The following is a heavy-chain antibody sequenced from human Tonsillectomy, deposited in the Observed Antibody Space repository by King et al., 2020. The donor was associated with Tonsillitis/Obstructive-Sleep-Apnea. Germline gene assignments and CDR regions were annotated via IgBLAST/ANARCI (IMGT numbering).Heavy chain of an antibody. V-gene: IGHV3-33*01. Sequence: QLVQSGGGVVQPGRSLRLSCAASGFTFRSYGMHWVRQAPGKGMEWVAVIWVDGSNKNYADSVKGRFTISRDNSKNTLYLQMNSLRAEDTAVYYCASFYGDYGHFDYWGQGTLVTVSS. D-gene: IGHD4-17*01. CDR1: GFTFRSYG. CDR3: ASFYGDYGHFDY. J-gene: IGHJ4*02. CDR2: IWVDGSNK.